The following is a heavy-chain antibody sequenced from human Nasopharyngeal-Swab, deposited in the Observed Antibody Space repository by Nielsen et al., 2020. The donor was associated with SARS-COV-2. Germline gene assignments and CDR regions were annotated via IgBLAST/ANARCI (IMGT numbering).Heavy chain of an antibody. CDR2: ISSSSSYI. CDR1: GFTFNNYN. V-gene: IGHV3-21*01. D-gene: IGHD3-3*01. CDR3: ARDGLDYDFWSAYFMDV. Sequence: GGSLRLSWAASGFTFNNYNFNWVRQAPGKRLEWVSSISSSSSYIYYADSVKGRFTISRDNAKNSLYLQMNSLRAEDTAVYYCARDGLDYDFWSAYFMDVWGQGTTVTVSS. J-gene: IGHJ6*02.